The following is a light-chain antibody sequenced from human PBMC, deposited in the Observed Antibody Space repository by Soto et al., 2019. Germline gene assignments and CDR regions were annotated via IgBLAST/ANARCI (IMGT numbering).Light chain of an antibody. J-gene: IGKJ4*01. CDR2: DAS. Sequence: EIVLTQSPGTLSLSPGESATLSCRASQSVSSYLAWYQQKPGQAPRLLIYDASSRATGIPDRFSGSGSGTDFTLTISRLEPEDFAVYYCQQYGTSPELTFGGGTKVEIE. V-gene: IGKV3-20*01. CDR1: QSVSSY. CDR3: QQYGTSPELT.